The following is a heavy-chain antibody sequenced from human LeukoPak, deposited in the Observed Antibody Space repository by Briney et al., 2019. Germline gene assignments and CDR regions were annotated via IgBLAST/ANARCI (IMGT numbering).Heavy chain of an antibody. V-gene: IGHV4-39*01. J-gene: IGHJ6*03. CDR1: GDSISSVNYF. CDR2: IYYSGST. CDR3: ARHEDYYYYMDV. Sequence: SETLSLTCTVSGDSISSVNYFWGWIRQPPGKGLEWIGTIYYSGSTYYNPSLKSRVTISVDTSKNQFSLKLSSVTAADTAVYYCARHEDYYYYMDVWGKGTTVTVSS.